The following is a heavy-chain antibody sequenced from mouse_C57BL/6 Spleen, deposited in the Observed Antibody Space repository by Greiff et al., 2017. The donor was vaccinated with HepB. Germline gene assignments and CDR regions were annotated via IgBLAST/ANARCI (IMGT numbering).Heavy chain of an antibody. J-gene: IGHJ2*01. CDR2: INYDGSST. D-gene: IGHD1-1*01. CDR3: ARGARYYGSSYDY. CDR1: GFTFSDYY. V-gene: IGHV5-16*01. Sequence: EVMLVESEGGLVQPGSSMKLSCTASGFTFSDYYMAWVRQVPEKGLEWVANINYDGSSTYYLDSLKSRFIISRDNAKNILYLQMSSLKSEDTATYYCARGARYYGSSYDYWGQGTTLTVSS.